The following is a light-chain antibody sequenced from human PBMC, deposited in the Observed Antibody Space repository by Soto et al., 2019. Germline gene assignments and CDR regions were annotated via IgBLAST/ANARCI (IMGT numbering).Light chain of an antibody. CDR2: DAS. CDR3: QQYNNWPPLT. J-gene: IGKJ4*01. V-gene: IGKV3D-20*02. Sequence: EFVLTQSPGTLSLSPGERATLSCRASQTVRNNYLAWYQQKPGQAPRLLIYDASSRATGIPDRFSGGGSGTDFTLTISRLEPEDFAVYYCQQYNNWPPLTVGGGTKVDIK. CDR1: QTVRNNY.